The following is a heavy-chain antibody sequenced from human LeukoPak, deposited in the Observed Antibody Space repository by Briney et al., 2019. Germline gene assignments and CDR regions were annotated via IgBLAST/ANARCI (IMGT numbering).Heavy chain of an antibody. D-gene: IGHD7-27*01. J-gene: IGHJ3*02. V-gene: IGHV1-2*02. CDR2: INPNSGGT. CDR3: ARETNWGSNDAFDI. CDR1: GYTFTGYY. Sequence: GASVKVSCKASGYTFTGYYMHWVRQAPGQGLEWMGWINPNSGGTNYAQKFQGRVTMTRDTSFSTAYMELSSLKSDDTAVYYCARETNWGSNDAFDIWGQGTMVTVSS.